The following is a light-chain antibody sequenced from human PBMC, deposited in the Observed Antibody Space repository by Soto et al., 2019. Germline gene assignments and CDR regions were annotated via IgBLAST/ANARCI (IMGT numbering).Light chain of an antibody. CDR1: SSNIGNNY. J-gene: IGLJ2*01. Sequence: QSVLTQPHSVSAAPGQKVTIACSGSSSNIGNNYVSWYQHLPGTAPKLLMYENNKRPSGIPDRFSGSKSGTSATLGITGLQTGDEADYYCGTWDNSLSVVVFGGGTPLTVL. CDR3: GTWDNSLSVVV. V-gene: IGLV1-51*02. CDR2: ENN.